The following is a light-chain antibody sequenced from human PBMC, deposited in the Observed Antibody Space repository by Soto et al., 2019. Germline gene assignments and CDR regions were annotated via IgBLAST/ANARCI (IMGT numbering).Light chain of an antibody. J-gene: IGKJ5*01. CDR3: QHYGSSHSNT. V-gene: IGKV3-20*01. Sequence: EIVLTQSPGTLSLSPGERATLSFRSIQSVSSNYLGWYQQKPGQAPRLLIYDASSRATGTPDRFSGSGSGTDFTLTISRLEPEDFAVYYCQHYGSSHSNTFGQGTRLETK. CDR2: DAS. CDR1: QSVSSNY.